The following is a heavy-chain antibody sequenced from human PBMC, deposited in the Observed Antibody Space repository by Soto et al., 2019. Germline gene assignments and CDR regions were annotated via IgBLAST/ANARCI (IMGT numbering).Heavy chain of an antibody. V-gene: IGHV4-31*03. J-gene: IGHJ4*02. Sequence: PSETLSLTCTVSGGSISSGGYYWSWIRQHPGKGLEWIGYISYSGSTYYNPSLKSRVTMSVDTSKNQFSLKLSSVTAADTAVYYCARDRGVGSIGWNVYYDSWGQGTLVTVS. D-gene: IGHD6-19*01. CDR2: ISYSGST. CDR3: ARDRGVGSIGWNVYYDS. CDR1: GGSISSGGYY.